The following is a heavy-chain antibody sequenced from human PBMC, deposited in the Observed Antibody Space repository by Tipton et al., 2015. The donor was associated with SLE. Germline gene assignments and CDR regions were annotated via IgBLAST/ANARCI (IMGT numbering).Heavy chain of an antibody. D-gene: IGHD2-15*01. CDR1: GGSISSSSYY. V-gene: IGHV4-39*07. CDR2: AYYSGTT. CDR3: ARHGTNGYCSGGSCSPGAWFDP. J-gene: IGHJ5*02. Sequence: TLSLTCTVSGGSISSSSYYRGWIRQPPGKGLEWIGTAYYSGTTYYNPSLKSRVTISVDTSKNQFSLKLSSLTAADTAVYFCARHGTNGYCSGGSCSPGAWFDPWGQGTLATVSS.